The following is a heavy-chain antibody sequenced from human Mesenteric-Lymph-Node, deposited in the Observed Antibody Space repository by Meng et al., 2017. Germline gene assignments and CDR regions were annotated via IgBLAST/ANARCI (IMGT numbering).Heavy chain of an antibody. CDR2: INHSGST. J-gene: IGHJ4*02. V-gene: IGHV4-34*01. Sequence: SETLSLTCGYFGGSFSAYYWSWIRQVPGKGLEWIGEINHSGSTDYNPSLKSRVTISVDTSKNQFSLKLSSVTAADTAVYYCARLSEYSSSFDYWGQGTLVTVSS. D-gene: IGHD6-6*01. CDR3: ARLSEYSSSFDY. CDR1: GGSFSAYY.